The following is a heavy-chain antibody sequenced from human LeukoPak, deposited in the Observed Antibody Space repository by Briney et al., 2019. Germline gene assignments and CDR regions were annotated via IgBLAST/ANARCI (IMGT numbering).Heavy chain of an antibody. CDR2: MNPNSGNT. V-gene: IGHV1-8*01. Sequence: GASVKVSCKASGYSFSIFDINWVRQATGQGLEWMGWMNPNSGNTGYAQRFQGRVTMTRNTSTSTAYMELRSLRSEDTAVYYCARARMSSGYLNYWGQGTLVTVSS. D-gene: IGHD3-22*01. CDR1: GYSFSIFD. J-gene: IGHJ4*02. CDR3: ARARMSSGYLNY.